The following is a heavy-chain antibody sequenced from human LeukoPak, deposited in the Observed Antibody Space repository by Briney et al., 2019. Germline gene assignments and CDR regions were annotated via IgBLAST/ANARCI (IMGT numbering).Heavy chain of an antibody. CDR2: ISAYNGNT. CDR1: GYTFTSYG. V-gene: IGHV1-18*01. CDR3: ARVRYSSGWGDFDY. D-gene: IGHD6-19*01. J-gene: IGHJ4*02. Sequence: ASAKVSCKASGYTFTSYGISWVRQAPGQGLEWMGWISAYNGNTNYAQKLQGRVTMTTDTSTSTAYMELSRLRSDDTAVYYCARVRYSSGWGDFDYWGQGTLVTVSS.